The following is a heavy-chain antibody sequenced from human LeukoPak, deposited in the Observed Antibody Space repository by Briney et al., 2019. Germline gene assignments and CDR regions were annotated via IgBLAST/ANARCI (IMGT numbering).Heavy chain of an antibody. CDR3: ARGPQTYYDILTGLSF. CDR1: GGSFSGYY. J-gene: IGHJ4*02. CDR2: INHSGST. Sequence: SETLSLTCAVYGGSFSGYYWSWIRQPPGKGLEWIGEINHSGSTNYNPSLKSRVTISGDTSKKQFSPKLSSVTAADTAVYYCARGPQTYYDILTGLSFWGQGTLVTVSS. D-gene: IGHD3-9*01. V-gene: IGHV4-34*01.